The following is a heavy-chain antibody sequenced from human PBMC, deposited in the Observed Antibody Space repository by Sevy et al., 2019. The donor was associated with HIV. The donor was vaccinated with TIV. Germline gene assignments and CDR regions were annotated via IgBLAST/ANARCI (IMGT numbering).Heavy chain of an antibody. V-gene: IGHV4-59*01. CDR1: SDSLSDYY. D-gene: IGHD4-4*01. CDR3: ARERLDDYSNFFFDY. CDR2: VYYSGTT. J-gene: IGHJ4*02. Sequence: SETLSLTCTVSSDSLSDYYWSWIRQPPGKGLEWIGFVYYSGTTTYNPSLGSRVSISVDTSKNQFSLRLTSVTAADTALYYCARERLDDYSNFFFDYWGRGTQVTVSS.